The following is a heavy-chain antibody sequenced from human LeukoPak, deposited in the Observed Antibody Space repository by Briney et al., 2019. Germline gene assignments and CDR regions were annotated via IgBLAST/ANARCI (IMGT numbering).Heavy chain of an antibody. J-gene: IGHJ5*01. CDR3: VRDPGNWFDS. CDR2: TYFRSKWYN. Sequence: SQTLSLTCDISGDSVSSNSAAWNWIRQSPSRGLEWLGRTYFRSKWYNDYAPSVKSRIVVNPDTSKNHFSLQLNSVTPEDTAVYYCVRDPGNWFDSWGQGILVTVSP. D-gene: IGHD2-8*02. V-gene: IGHV6-1*01. CDR1: GDSVSSNSAA.